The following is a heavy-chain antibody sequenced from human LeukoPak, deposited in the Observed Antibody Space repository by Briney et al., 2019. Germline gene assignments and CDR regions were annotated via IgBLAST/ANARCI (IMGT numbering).Heavy chain of an antibody. Sequence: SETLSLTCTVSGGSISSSSYYWGWIRQPPGKGLEWIGSIYYSGSTYYNPSLKSRVTISVDTSKNQFSLKLSSVTAADTAVYYCARDEHDYGDTSYYFDYWGQGTLVTVSS. CDR3: ARDEHDYGDTSYYFDY. V-gene: IGHV4-39*07. D-gene: IGHD4-17*01. CDR2: IYYSGST. J-gene: IGHJ4*02. CDR1: GGSISSSSYY.